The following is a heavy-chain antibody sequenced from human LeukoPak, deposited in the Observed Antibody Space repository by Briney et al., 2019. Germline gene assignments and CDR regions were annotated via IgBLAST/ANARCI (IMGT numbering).Heavy chain of an antibody. CDR2: ISGSGGTT. CDR3: AKDGRYSSGGSCYSGDFSYYMDV. D-gene: IGHD2-15*01. J-gene: IGHJ6*03. Sequence: GGSLRLSCAASGFTFSSYAMSWVRQAPGKGLEWVSGISGSGGTTYHADSVKGRFTISRDNSKNTLYLQMNSLRAEDTAVYYCAKDGRYSSGGSCYSGDFSYYMDVWGKGTKVTVSS. V-gene: IGHV3-23*01. CDR1: GFTFSSYA.